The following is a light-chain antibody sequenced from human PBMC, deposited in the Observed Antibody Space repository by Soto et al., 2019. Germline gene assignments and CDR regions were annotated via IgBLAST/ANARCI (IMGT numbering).Light chain of an antibody. Sequence: ETVLTQSPATLSLSPGERATLSCRASQSIRNFLAWYQQKPGQAPRLLIYDTSNRATGIPARFSGSGSGTDFTLPISSLEPEDCAVYSSQQRSSWLTFGGGTKVEI. J-gene: IGKJ4*01. CDR2: DTS. V-gene: IGKV3-11*01. CDR1: QSIRNF. CDR3: QQRSSWLT.